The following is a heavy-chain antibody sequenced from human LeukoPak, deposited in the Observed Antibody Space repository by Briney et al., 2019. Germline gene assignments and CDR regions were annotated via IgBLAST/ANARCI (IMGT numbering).Heavy chain of an antibody. D-gene: IGHD2-2*01. J-gene: IGHJ4*02. V-gene: IGHV1-69*04. CDR2: IIPILGIA. CDR3: ARSLGYCSSTSCYNFVY. Sequence: ASVKVSCKASGGTFSSYAISWVRQAPGQGLEWMGRIIPILGIANYAQKFQGRVTITADKSTSTAYMELSSLRAEDTAVYYCARSLGYCSSTSCYNFVYWGQGTLVTVSS. CDR1: GGTFSSYA.